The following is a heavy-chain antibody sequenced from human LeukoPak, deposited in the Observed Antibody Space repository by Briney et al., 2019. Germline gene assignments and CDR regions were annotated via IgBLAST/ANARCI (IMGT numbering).Heavy chain of an antibody. CDR1: GGSISSYY. CDR3: AGSAAAAPFDY. D-gene: IGHD6-13*01. Sequence: PSETLSLTCTVSGGSISSYYWSWIRQPPGKGLEWIEYIYYSGSTNYHPSLKSRVTISVDTSKNQFSLKLSSVTAADTAVYYCAGSAAAAPFDYWGQGTLVSVSS. J-gene: IGHJ4*02. CDR2: IYYSGST. V-gene: IGHV4-59*01.